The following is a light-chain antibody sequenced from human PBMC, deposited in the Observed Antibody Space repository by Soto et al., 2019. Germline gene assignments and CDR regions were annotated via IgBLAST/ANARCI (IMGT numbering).Light chain of an antibody. CDR1: RTIGTN. V-gene: IGKV3-15*01. CDR3: QQYADWPLT. CDR2: KTS. Sequence: IVMTQSPATVSASSGESTSLSCRASRTIGTNLGWYQQKPGQAPRLLISKTSNRATGVPARFSGSGSGTEFTLTITSLQSEDIAVYYCQQYADWPLTFGGGTKVDIK. J-gene: IGKJ4*01.